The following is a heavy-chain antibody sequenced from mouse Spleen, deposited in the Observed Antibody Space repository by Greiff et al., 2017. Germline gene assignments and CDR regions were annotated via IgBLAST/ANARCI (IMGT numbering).Heavy chain of an antibody. CDR1: GFSLTSYG. D-gene: IGHD2-3*01. J-gene: IGHJ4*01. Sequence: VKLMESGPGLVAPSQSLSITCTISGFSLTSYGVHWVRQPPGKGLEWLVVIWSDGSTTYNSALKSRLSISKDNSKSQVFLKVNSLQADDTAMYYCARHLIYDGYYSYAMDYWGQGTSVTVSS. CDR3: ARHLIYDGYYSYAMDY. V-gene: IGHV2-6-1*01. CDR2: IWSDGST.